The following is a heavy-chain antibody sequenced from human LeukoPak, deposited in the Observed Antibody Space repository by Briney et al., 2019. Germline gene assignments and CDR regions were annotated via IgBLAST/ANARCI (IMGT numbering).Heavy chain of an antibody. CDR3: AREKYYFDY. CDR2: IYYSGST. J-gene: IGHJ4*02. V-gene: IGHV4-59*01. Sequence: SETLSLTCTVSGGSTSSYYWSWIRQPPGKGLEWIGYIYYSGSTNYNPSLKSRVTISVDTSKNQFSLKLSSVTAADTAVYYCAREKYYFDYWGQGTLVTVSS. CDR1: GGSTSSYY.